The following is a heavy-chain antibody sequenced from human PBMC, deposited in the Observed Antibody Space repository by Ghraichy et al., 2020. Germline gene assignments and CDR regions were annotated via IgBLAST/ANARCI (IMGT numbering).Heavy chain of an antibody. CDR2: INHSGST. CDR3: ARGQSIAARPPLPYYYYYGMDV. Sequence: SETLSLTCAVYGGSFSGYYWSWIRQPPGKGLEWIGEINHSGSTNYNPSLKSRVTISVDTSKNQFSLKLSSVTAADTAVYYCARGQSIAARPPLPYYYYYGMDVWGQGTTVTVSS. J-gene: IGHJ6*02. V-gene: IGHV4-34*01. CDR1: GGSFSGYY. D-gene: IGHD6-6*01.